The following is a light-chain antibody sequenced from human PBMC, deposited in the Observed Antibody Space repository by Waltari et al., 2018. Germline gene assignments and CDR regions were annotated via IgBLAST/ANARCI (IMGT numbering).Light chain of an antibody. V-gene: IGKV2-28*01. CDR2: LGS. CDR3: MQALQSPLS. CDR1: QSLLHTNGNNF. J-gene: IGKJ2*03. Sequence: IVMTQSPLSLPVTPGEPASISCRSSQSLLHTNGNNFLSWYLQKPGQSPQLLIYLGSNRASGVPDMFSGSGSGTDFTLKISRVEAEDVGLYYCMQALQSPLSFGQGTKLEIK.